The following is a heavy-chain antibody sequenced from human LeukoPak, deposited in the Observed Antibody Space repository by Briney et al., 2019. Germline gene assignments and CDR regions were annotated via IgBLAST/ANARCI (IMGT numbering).Heavy chain of an antibody. V-gene: IGHV3-30*04. D-gene: IGHD1-26*01. J-gene: IGHJ3*02. CDR2: ISYDGSNK. CDR3: ARDPIPHSAWELPTDAFDI. Sequence: GGSLRLSCAASGFIFSSYAMRRVRQAPGKGLEWVAVISYDGSNKYYADSVKGRLTISRDNSKNTLYLQMNSLRAADTSVYYCARDPIPHSAWELPTDAFDIWGQGTMVTVSS. CDR1: GFIFSSYA.